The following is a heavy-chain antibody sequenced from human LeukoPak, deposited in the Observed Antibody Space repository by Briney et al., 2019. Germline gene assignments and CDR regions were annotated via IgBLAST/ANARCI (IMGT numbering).Heavy chain of an antibody. Sequence: ASVKVSCKASGYTFTTYYMHWIRQAPGQGLEWMGLIRPSGGTTIYPQKFQGRVTMTRDTSTSTAYMELRSLISDDAAVYYCARGDDYGDYWGLYWGQGTLVTVSS. J-gene: IGHJ4*02. CDR1: GYTFTTYY. D-gene: IGHD4-17*01. CDR2: IRPSGGTT. V-gene: IGHV1-46*01. CDR3: ARGDDYGDYWGLY.